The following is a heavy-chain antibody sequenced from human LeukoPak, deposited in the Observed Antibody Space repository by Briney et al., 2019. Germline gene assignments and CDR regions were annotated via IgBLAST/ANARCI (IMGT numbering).Heavy chain of an antibody. CDR2: ISAYNGNT. Sequence: ASVKVSCKASGYTFTSYGISWVRQAPGQGLEWMGWISAYNGNTNYAQKLQGRVTMTTDTSTITAYMELTSLRSEDTAVYYCASNSKLWFGESTQHYYYYYMDVWGKGTTVTVSS. CDR3: ASNSKLWFGESTQHYYYYYMDV. V-gene: IGHV1-18*01. J-gene: IGHJ6*03. D-gene: IGHD3-10*01. CDR1: GYTFTSYG.